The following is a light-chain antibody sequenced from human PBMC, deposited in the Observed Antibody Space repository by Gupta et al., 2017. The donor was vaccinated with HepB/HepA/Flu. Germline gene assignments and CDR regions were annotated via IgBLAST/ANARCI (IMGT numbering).Light chain of an antibody. J-gene: IGLJ3*02. V-gene: IGLV2-14*03. CDR2: DVT. CDR3: SSYTNSGTLV. CDR1: SSDIGAWAY. Sequence: QSALTQPASVSGSPGQSITISCPGSSSDIGAWAYVSWYQQHPGKAPKLLISDVTNRPSGVSSRFSGSKSANTASLTISGLQAEDEADYYCSSYTNSGTLVFGGGTKLTVL.